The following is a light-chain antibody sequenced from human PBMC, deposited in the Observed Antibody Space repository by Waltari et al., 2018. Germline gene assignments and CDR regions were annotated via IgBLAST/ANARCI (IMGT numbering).Light chain of an antibody. V-gene: IGKV3-20*01. Sequence: EIVLTQSPVTLSLSPGERATLSCRASQSVSSYYLAWYQERPGQAPRLLIYGASSRATGIPDRFSGSGSGTDFTLTISRLEPEDFAVYYCQQHGSSPLTFGGGTKVEIK. CDR1: QSVSSYY. CDR3: QQHGSSPLT. J-gene: IGKJ4*01. CDR2: GAS.